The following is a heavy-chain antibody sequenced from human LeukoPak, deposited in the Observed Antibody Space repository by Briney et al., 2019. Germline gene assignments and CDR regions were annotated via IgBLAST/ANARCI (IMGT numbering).Heavy chain of an antibody. CDR3: ARGPNSNWSGLDF. V-gene: IGHV3-74*01. Sequence: GGSLRLSCAASGFTFSSNWMHWVRQAPGKGLVWVSRINEDGSTTNYADSVKGRSTIFRDNAKNTLYLQMNSLRAEDTAVYYCARGPNSNWSGLDFWGQGTLLTVSS. CDR1: GFTFSSNW. D-gene: IGHD6-6*01. J-gene: IGHJ4*02. CDR2: INEDGSTT.